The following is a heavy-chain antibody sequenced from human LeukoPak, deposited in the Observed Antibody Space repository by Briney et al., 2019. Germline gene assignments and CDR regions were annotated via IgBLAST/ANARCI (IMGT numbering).Heavy chain of an antibody. CDR1: GASISSSSYY. Sequence: SETLSLTCTVSGASISSSSYYWAWLRQPPGKGLEWIGSIYYSGSTYYNPSLKSRVTISVDTSKNQFSLKLSSVTAADTAVYYCASDTSGSYAYWGQGTLVPVSS. CDR3: ASDTSGSYAY. J-gene: IGHJ4*02. V-gene: IGHV4-39*07. CDR2: IYYSGST. D-gene: IGHD1-26*01.